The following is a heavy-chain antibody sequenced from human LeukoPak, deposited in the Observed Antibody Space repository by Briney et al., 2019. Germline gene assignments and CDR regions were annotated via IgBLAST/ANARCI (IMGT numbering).Heavy chain of an antibody. CDR1: GFTFSRYS. CDR2: ITSSSTTI. CDR3: ARDSGIWYFDL. J-gene: IGHJ2*01. D-gene: IGHD1-14*01. Sequence: PGGSLSLSCAVSGFTFSRYSMNWVRHAPGKGLEWVSYITSSSTTIYSADSVKGHFTITRDNAKNSLYLQMNSLRAEAAAVYYGARDSGIWYFDLWGRGTLVTVSS. V-gene: IGHV3-48*01.